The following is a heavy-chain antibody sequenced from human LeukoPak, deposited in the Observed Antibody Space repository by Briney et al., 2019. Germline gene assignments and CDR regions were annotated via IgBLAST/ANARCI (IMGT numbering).Heavy chain of an antibody. D-gene: IGHD2-15*01. CDR3: ARVWAYCSGGSCSYYFDY. Sequence: ASVKVSCKASGYTFTGYYMHWVRQAPGQGLEWMGWINPNSGGTNYAQKFQGRVTMTRDTSISTAYMELSRLRSDDTAVYYCARVWAYCSGGSCSYYFDYWGQGTLVTVSS. J-gene: IGHJ4*02. CDR1: GYTFTGYY. CDR2: INPNSGGT. V-gene: IGHV1-2*02.